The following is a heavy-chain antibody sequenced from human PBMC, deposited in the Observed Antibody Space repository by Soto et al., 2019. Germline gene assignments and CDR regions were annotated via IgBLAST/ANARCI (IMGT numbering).Heavy chain of an antibody. V-gene: IGHV4-31*03. J-gene: IGHJ4*02. Sequence: QVQLQEAGPGLVKPSQTLSLTCTVSGGSISSGIYYWSWIRQNPGKGREWIGHIYYSGSTYYNPSLKSRVSISVDTSKNKFSLKLTSVTAADTAVYYCARVARGRVVGATPPCFDYWGQGTLVTVSS. CDR1: GGSISSGIYY. D-gene: IGHD1-26*01. CDR2: IYYSGST. CDR3: ARVARGRVVGATPPCFDY.